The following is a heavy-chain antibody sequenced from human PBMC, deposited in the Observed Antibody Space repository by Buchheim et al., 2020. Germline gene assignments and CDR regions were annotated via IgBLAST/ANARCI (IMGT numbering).Heavy chain of an antibody. Sequence: EVQLVESGGGLVQPGGSLRLSCAASGFTFSSYSMNWVRQAPGKGLEWVSYISSSSSTIYYADSVKGRFNITRDNAKKPLYLQMNSLRAEDTAVYYCARDGLDSRVSKFDYWGQGTL. CDR1: GFTFSSYS. J-gene: IGHJ4*02. V-gene: IGHV3-48*01. D-gene: IGHD3-22*01. CDR2: ISSSSSTI. CDR3: ARDGLDSRVSKFDY.